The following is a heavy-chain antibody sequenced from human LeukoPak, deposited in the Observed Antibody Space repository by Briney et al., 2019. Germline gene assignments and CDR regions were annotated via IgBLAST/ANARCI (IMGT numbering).Heavy chain of an antibody. CDR2: INPNSGGT. CDR3: ARDSTDSSGYYYLSSWFDP. D-gene: IGHD3-22*01. V-gene: IGHV1-2*02. Sequence: GASVKVSCKASGYTFTGYYMHWVRQAPGQGLEWMGWINPNSGGTNYAQKFQGRVTMTRDTSISTVYMELSRLRSDDTAVYYCARDSTDSSGYYYLSSWFDPWGQGTLVTVSS. J-gene: IGHJ5*02. CDR1: GYTFTGYY.